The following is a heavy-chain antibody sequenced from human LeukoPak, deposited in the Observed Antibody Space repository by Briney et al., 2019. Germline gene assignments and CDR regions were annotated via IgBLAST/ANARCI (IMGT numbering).Heavy chain of an antibody. CDR1: GFTFSSYA. D-gene: IGHD5-12*01. CDR2: TSSSGGAT. V-gene: IGHV3-48*04. J-gene: IGHJ4*02. CDR3: ARDRQVHTSVDSVEY. Sequence: GGSLTLSCAAPGFTFSSYAMAWVRQVPGKGLEWVSYTSSSGGATYYAGFVKGRFTVSRDNAQNSLSLQMNSLRVEDTAVYYCARDRQVHTSVDSVEYWGQGALVTVSS.